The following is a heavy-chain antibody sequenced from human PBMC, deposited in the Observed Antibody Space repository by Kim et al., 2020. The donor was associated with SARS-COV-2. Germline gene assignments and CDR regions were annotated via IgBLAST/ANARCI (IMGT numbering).Heavy chain of an antibody. V-gene: IGHV3-23*01. D-gene: IGHD2-15*01. CDR3: AHRPVDFDY. J-gene: IGHJ4*02. CDR2: TSGSGGST. Sequence: TSGSGGSTYYADSVKGRFTISRDDSKNTLYLHMNSLRAEDTAVYYCAHRPVDFDYWGQGTLVTVSS.